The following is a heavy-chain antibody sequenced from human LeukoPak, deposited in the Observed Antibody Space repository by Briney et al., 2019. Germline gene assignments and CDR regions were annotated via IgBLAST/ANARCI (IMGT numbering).Heavy chain of an antibody. J-gene: IGHJ6*03. V-gene: IGHV4-34*01. CDR1: GGSFSGYY. CDR2: INHSGST. CDR3: ARVLRLLSNYYDSSGSPDGYYYYMDV. Sequence: SETLSLTCAVYGGSFSGYYWSWIRQPPGKGLEWIREINHSGSTNYNPSLKSRVTISVDTSKNQFSLKLSSVTAADTAVYYCARVLRLLSNYYDSSGSPDGYYYYMDVWGKGTTVTVSS. D-gene: IGHD3-22*01.